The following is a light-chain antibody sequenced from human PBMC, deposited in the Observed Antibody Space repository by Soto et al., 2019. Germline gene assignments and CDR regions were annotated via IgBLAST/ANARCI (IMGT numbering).Light chain of an antibody. J-gene: IGKJ1*01. V-gene: IGKV1-5*01. CDR3: QQYNSFSWT. Sequence: DLQITQSPSTLSASVGDSVTITCRASQSITIWLAWYQQKQGKAPKLLIYDASSLEGGVPSRFSGSGSGTEFTLTISGLQPDDFATDYCQQYNSFSWTFGQGTKVDIK. CDR2: DAS. CDR1: QSITIW.